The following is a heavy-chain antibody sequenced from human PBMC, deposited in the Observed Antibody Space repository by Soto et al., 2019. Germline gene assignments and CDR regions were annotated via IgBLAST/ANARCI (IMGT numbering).Heavy chain of an antibody. J-gene: IGHJ6*02. Sequence: GGSLRLSCAASGFTFSSYGMHWVRQAPGKGLEWVAVIWYDGSNKYYADSVKGRFTISRDNSKNTLYLQMNSLRAEDTAVYYCARAPGHLWFGELLDPYYYYGMDVWGQGTTVTVSS. D-gene: IGHD3-10*01. V-gene: IGHV3-33*01. CDR3: ARAPGHLWFGELLDPYYYYGMDV. CDR1: GFTFSSYG. CDR2: IWYDGSNK.